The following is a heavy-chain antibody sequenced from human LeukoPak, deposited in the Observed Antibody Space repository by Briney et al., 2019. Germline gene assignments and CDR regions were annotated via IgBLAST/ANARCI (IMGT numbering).Heavy chain of an antibody. V-gene: IGHV1-2*06. CDR2: INPNSGGT. Sequence: ASVKVSCKASGYTFTGYYMHWVRQAPGQGLEWMGRINPNSGGTNYAQKFQGRVTMTGDTSISTAYMELSRLRSDDTAVYYCARAGLGIAAAGNVWGQGTTVTVSS. J-gene: IGHJ6*02. CDR1: GYTFTGYY. D-gene: IGHD6-13*01. CDR3: ARAGLGIAAAGNV.